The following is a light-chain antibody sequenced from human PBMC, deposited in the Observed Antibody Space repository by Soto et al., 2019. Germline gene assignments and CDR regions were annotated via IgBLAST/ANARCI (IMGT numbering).Light chain of an antibody. CDR2: STG. CDR3: LLYYGGDQL. CDR1: TAAVTSGHY. Sequence: QTVVTHEPSLTVSPGGTVTLNCASSTAAVTSGHYANWFQQKPGQAPKPLIFSTGHKHSWTPARFSGTLLGGKAALTLSGVKPEYEAEYYCLLYYGGDQLFGGGTKLTV. V-gene: IGLV7-43*01. J-gene: IGLJ3*02.